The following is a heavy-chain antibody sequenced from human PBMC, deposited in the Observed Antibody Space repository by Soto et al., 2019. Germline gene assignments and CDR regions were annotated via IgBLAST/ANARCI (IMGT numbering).Heavy chain of an antibody. Sequence: QVQLQESGPGLVKPSETLSLTCAVSGGSISSSNWWSWVRQPPGKGLEWIGEIYHSGSTNYNPSLKSRVTIPLDKSKNQFSLKLSSVTAADTAVYYCAGVRWPLRGWFDPWGQGTLVTVSS. CDR1: GGSISSSNW. CDR3: AGVRWPLRGWFDP. CDR2: IYHSGST. V-gene: IGHV4-4*02. J-gene: IGHJ5*02. D-gene: IGHD2-15*01.